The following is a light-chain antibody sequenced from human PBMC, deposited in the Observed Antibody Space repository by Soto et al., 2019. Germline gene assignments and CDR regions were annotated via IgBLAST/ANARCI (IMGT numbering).Light chain of an antibody. CDR1: QSVSSSF. CDR2: GAS. J-gene: IGKJ1*01. Sequence: EIVLTQSPGTLSLSPGERATLSCRASQSVSSSFLVWYQQKPGQAPRLLIYGASSRATGIPDRFSGGGSGTDFTLTISRLEPEDFAVYYCQQYDSSPWTFGQGTKVEIK. V-gene: IGKV3-20*01. CDR3: QQYDSSPWT.